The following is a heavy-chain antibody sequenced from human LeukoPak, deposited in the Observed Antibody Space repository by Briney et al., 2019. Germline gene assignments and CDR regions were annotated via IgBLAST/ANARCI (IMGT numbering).Heavy chain of an antibody. CDR2: IYYSGST. V-gene: IGHV4-59*01. J-gene: IGHJ3*02. Sequence: SETLSLTCTVSGGSISSYYWSWIRQPPGEGLEWIGYIYYSGSTNYNPSLKSRVTISVDTSKNQFSLKLSSVTAADTAVYYCARDDHTEAFDIWGQGTMVTVSS. CDR1: GGSISSYY. CDR3: ARDDHTEAFDI.